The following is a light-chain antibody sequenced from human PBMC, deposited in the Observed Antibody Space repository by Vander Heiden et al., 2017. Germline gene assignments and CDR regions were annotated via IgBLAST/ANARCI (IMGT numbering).Light chain of an antibody. CDR2: IDN. Sequence: QSVLTQPPSASGTTGQRVTISRSGTSSNIGSNSVSWYRRLPGTAPKLLIYIDNQRPSGVPDRFSGSKSGTSASLAISGLQSEDEAEYFCAAWDDNLNGLYVFGTGTKVTVL. CDR1: SSNIGSNS. CDR3: AAWDDNLNGLYV. V-gene: IGLV1-44*01. J-gene: IGLJ1*01.